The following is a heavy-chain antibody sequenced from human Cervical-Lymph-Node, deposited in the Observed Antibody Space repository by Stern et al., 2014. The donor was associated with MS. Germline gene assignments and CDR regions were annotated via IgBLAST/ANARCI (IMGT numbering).Heavy chain of an antibody. CDR1: GFTFSSSG. J-gene: IGHJ1*01. Sequence: VQLVQSGGGVVQPGRSLRLSCAASGFTFSSSGMHWVRQAPGKGLEWLAIIWYDGSNRYYADSVKGRFTISRDNSKNTLYLQMNSLRAEDTAVYYCAREGGTTAXXXXXWGQGTLVTVSS. CDR3: AREGGTTAXXXXX. V-gene: IGHV3-33*01. CDR2: IWYDGSNR. D-gene: IGHD2-15*01.